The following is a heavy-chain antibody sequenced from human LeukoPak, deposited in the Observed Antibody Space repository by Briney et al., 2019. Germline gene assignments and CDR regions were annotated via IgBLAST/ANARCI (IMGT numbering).Heavy chain of an antibody. V-gene: IGHV4-39*01. J-gene: IGHJ5*02. CDR1: GGSISSSSYY. CDR3: ARRSTVAGRGRFDP. CDR2: IYYSGST. D-gene: IGHD6-19*01. Sequence: SETLSLTCTVSGGSISSSSYYWGWIRQPPGKGLEWIGSIYYSGSTYYNPSLKSRVTISVDTSKNQFSLKLSSVTAADTAVYYCARRSTVAGRGRFDPWGQGTLVTVSS.